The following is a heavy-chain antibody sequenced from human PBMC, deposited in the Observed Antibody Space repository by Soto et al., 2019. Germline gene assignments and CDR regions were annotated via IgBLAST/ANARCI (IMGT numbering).Heavy chain of an antibody. J-gene: IGHJ5*02. CDR1: GFTFTLYW. V-gene: IGHV3-74*03. D-gene: IGHD5-18*01. Sequence: GSLRPSCEAPGFTFTLYWMHWVRQAPGEGLVWVLRVNSDGTGTMYADFVEGRFTVSRDNAKNSVFLQMDRLRAEDAGLDFFERGDPGCSYGKVDLWGRGTLVTVSS. CDR2: VNSDGTGT. CDR3: ERGDPGCSYGKVDL.